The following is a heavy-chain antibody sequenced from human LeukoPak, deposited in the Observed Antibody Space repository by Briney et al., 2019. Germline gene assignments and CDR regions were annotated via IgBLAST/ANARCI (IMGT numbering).Heavy chain of an antibody. J-gene: IGHJ4*02. V-gene: IGHV3-49*04. Sequence: GGSLRLSCTASGFTFGDYAMSWVRQAPGKGLEWVGFIRSKAYGGTTEYAASVKGRFTISRDDSKSIAYLQMNSLKTEDTAVYYCTRTVLEGGVYSSSWYSDYWGQGTLVTVSS. CDR2: IRSKAYGGTT. CDR3: TRTVLEGGVYSSSWYSDY. D-gene: IGHD6-13*01. CDR1: GFTFGDYA.